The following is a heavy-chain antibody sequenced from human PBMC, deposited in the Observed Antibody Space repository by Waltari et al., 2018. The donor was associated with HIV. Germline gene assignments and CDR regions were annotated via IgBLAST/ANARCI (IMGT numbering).Heavy chain of an antibody. D-gene: IGHD3-16*01. J-gene: IGHJ4*02. Sequence: QLHLQESGPGLVKPSETLSLTCSVSAASISSSSYYWAWIRQTPGKGLEWIGAIYYSGTAYDNPSVKGRVSASLDASKNELSLKLTSVTATDTALYYCARLRFHSLYYFDSWGPGILVTVSS. V-gene: IGHV4-39*01. CDR1: AASISSSSYY. CDR3: ARLRFHSLYYFDS. CDR2: IYYSGTA.